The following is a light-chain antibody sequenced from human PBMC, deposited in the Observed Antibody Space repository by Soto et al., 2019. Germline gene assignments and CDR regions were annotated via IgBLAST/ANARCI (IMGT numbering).Light chain of an antibody. V-gene: IGKV3D-15*01. CDR3: QQYNNWWT. Sequence: EIGLTQSPATLSLSPGERATLSCRASQSVSSYLAWYQQKPGQAPRLLIYDASNRATGIPARFSGSGSGTEFTLTISSLQSEDFAVYYCQQYNNWWTFGQGTKVDI. CDR2: DAS. J-gene: IGKJ1*01. CDR1: QSVSSY.